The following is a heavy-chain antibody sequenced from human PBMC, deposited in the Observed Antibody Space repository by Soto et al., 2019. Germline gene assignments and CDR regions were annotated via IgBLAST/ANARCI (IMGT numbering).Heavy chain of an antibody. CDR2: ISCSMGHI. Sequence: PWGSLRLSCAASGFTFSRYAMHWVRQSPGKGLHWAAGISCSMGHIALGASVKSRFTISRDNAKNSLYLQMNRLRPEDTAVYYCAKDPYDSWTVYNNWFDPCGQGTPITVSS. D-gene: IGHD3-9*01. J-gene: IGHJ5*02. CDR3: AKDPYDSWTVYNNWFDP. V-gene: IGHV3-9*01. CDR1: GFTFSRYA.